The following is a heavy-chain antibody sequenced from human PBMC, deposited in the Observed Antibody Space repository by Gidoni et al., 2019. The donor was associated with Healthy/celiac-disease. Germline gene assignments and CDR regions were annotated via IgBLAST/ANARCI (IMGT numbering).Heavy chain of an antibody. Sequence: QVQLVQSGAEVKKPGASGKVSCTASGYTFTGYYMHWVRQAPGQGREWMGWINPNSGGTHYAQKFQGRVTMTRDTSISTAYMELSRLRSDDTAVYYCARGTYSSSKGAFDIWGQGTMVTVSS. CDR3: ARGTYSSSKGAFDI. D-gene: IGHD6-6*01. CDR2: INPNSGGT. CDR1: GYTFTGYY. V-gene: IGHV1-2*02. J-gene: IGHJ3*02.